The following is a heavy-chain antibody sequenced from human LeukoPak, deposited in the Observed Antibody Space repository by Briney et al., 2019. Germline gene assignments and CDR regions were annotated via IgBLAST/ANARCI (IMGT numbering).Heavy chain of an antibody. Sequence: PSETLSLTCIVSGGSISSGGYFWSWIRQHPGKGLEWIGYIYYSGSTYYNPSLKSRVTISVDASKNQFYLKVSSVTAADTAVYYCARAPGDGIRRMFDYWGQGTLVTVSS. D-gene: IGHD3-3*02. CDR2: IYYSGST. J-gene: IGHJ4*02. CDR3: ARAPGDGIRRMFDY. V-gene: IGHV4-31*03. CDR1: GGSISSGGYF.